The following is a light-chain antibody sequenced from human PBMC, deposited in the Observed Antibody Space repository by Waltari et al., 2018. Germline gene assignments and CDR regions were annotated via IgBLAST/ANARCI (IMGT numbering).Light chain of an antibody. Sequence: EILLTQSPATLSVSPGERATLSCRASQSVDNLLAWYQQKPGQAPRLVIHGASNRAPGIPARFSGSGSGTDFTLTISSLEPEDFAVYYCQQYNSWPLTFGGGTKVEL. CDR3: QQYNSWPLT. CDR2: GAS. J-gene: IGKJ4*02. CDR1: QSVDNL. V-gene: IGKV3-11*01.